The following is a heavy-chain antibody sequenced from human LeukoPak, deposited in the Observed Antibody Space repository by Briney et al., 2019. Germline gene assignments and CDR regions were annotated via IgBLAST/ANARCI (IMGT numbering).Heavy chain of an antibody. J-gene: IGHJ4*02. D-gene: IGHD6-19*01. Sequence: PGGSLRLSCAASGFTFSSHAMSWVRQAPGKGLEWVSTISSSGGSTYYADSVKGRFTISRDNSKNTLYLQMNSLRAEDTAVYYCAKCGSGRSHSDYWGQGTLVTVSS. CDR3: AKCGSGRSHSDY. V-gene: IGHV3-23*01. CDR1: GFTFSSHA. CDR2: ISSSGGST.